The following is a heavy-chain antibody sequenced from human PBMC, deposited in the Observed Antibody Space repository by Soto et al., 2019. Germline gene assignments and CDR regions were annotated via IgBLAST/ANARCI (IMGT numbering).Heavy chain of an antibody. CDR3: ARSIFNSSGYYIALGRMDV. V-gene: IGHV4-59*08. D-gene: IGHD3-3*01. J-gene: IGHJ6*03. CDR2: IYYSGST. CDR1: GGSISSYY. Sequence: PSETLSLTCTVSGGSISSYYWSWIRQPPGKGLEWIGYIYYSGSTNYNPSRKSRVTISVDTSKNQFSLKLSSVTAADTAVYYCARSIFNSSGYYIALGRMDVWGKGTTVTVSS.